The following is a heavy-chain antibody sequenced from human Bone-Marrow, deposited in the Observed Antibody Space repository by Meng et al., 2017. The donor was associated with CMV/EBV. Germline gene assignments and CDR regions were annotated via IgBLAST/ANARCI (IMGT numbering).Heavy chain of an antibody. V-gene: IGHV3-30*04. D-gene: IGHD3-10*01. J-gene: IGHJ4*02. Sequence: GESLKISCAASGFTFSSYAMHWVRQAPGKGLEWVAVISYDGSNKYYADSVKGRFTISRDNSKNTLYLQMNSLRAKDTAVYYCARDGGLWFGESQDYAFDYWGQGTLVTVSS. CDR3: ARDGGLWFGESQDYAFDY. CDR1: GFTFSSYA. CDR2: ISYDGSNK.